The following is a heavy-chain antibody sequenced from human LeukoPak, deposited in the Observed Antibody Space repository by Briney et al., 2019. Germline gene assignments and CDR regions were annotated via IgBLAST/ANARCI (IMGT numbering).Heavy chain of an antibody. CDR1: GFTVSSNY. CDR2: IYSGGST. V-gene: IGHV3-53*01. CDR3: AKSRFIVGVVTFDY. J-gene: IGHJ4*02. Sequence: PGGSLRLSCAASGFTVSSNYMSWVRQAPGKGLEWVSVIYSGGSTYYADSVKGRFTISRDNSKNTLYLQMNSLRAEDTAVYYCAKSRFIVGVVTFDYWGQGTLVTVSS. D-gene: IGHD1-26*01.